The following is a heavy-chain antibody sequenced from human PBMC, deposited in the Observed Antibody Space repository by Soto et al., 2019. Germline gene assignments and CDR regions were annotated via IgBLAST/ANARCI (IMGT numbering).Heavy chain of an antibody. J-gene: IGHJ4*02. CDR3: AKPSGLATAGSAFDY. CDR2: ISGNGRGT. CDR1: GFNFINYP. Sequence: GGSLRLSCATSGFNFINYPMSWVRQAPGKGLEWVSKISGNGRGTYYADSVKGRFTISRDNSKNTVYLQMNTLRAEDMAVYYCAKPSGLATAGSAFDYWGQGILVTVSS. D-gene: IGHD6-13*01. V-gene: IGHV3-23*01.